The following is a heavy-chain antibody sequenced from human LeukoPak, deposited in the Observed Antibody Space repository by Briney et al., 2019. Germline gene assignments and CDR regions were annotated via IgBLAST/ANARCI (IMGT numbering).Heavy chain of an antibody. V-gene: IGHV3-48*03. CDR2: ISSSGSTI. Sequence: GGSLRLSCAASGFTFSSYEMNWVRQAPGKGLEWVSYISSSGSTIYYADSVKGRFTISRDNAKNSLYLQMNSLRAEDTAVYYCARGWGSVIAAYYYYYGMDVWGKGTTVTVSS. CDR1: GFTFSSYE. D-gene: IGHD3-16*01. CDR3: ARGWGSVIAAYYYYYGMDV. J-gene: IGHJ6*04.